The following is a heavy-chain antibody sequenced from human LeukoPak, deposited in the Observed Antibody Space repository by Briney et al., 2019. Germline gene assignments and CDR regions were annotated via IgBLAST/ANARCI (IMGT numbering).Heavy chain of an antibody. Sequence: GGSLRLSCAVSGFTFTSYGMHWVRHPPGTGLERVAVISYYGSNKYYADSVKGRFTISRDNSKNTLYPQMHSLRDEDTAVYYCAKEDTAMVLFDYWGQGTLVTVSS. D-gene: IGHD5-18*01. V-gene: IGHV3-30*18. CDR2: ISYYGSNK. J-gene: IGHJ4*02. CDR1: GFTFTSYG. CDR3: AKEDTAMVLFDY.